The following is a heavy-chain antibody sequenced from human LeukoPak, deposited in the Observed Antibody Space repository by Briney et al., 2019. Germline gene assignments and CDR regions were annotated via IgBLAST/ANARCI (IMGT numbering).Heavy chain of an antibody. Sequence: SETLSLTCTVSGGSISSSSYYWGWIRQPPGKGLEWIGSIYYSGSTYYNPSLKSRVTISVDTSKNQFSLKLSSVTAADTAVYYCARHTVTTQWYFDLWGRGTLVTVSS. CDR2: IYYSGST. CDR1: GGSISSSSYY. V-gene: IGHV4-39*07. CDR3: ARHTVTTQWYFDL. J-gene: IGHJ2*01. D-gene: IGHD4-17*01.